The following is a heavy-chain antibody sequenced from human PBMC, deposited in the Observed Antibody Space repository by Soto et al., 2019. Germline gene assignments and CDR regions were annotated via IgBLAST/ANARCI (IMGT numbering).Heavy chain of an antibody. V-gene: IGHV3-23*01. CDR1: GFTFSSYA. D-gene: IGHD3-16*02. CDR2: ISGSGGST. CDR3: ATNPTYDYIWGSYRDY. Sequence: EVQLLESGGGLVQPGGSLRLSCAASGFTFSSYAMSWVRQAPGKGLEWVSAISGSGGSTYYADSVKGRFTISRDNSKNSLYLQMNSLSAEDTAVYYCATNPTYDYIWGSYRDYWGQGTLVTVSS. J-gene: IGHJ4*02.